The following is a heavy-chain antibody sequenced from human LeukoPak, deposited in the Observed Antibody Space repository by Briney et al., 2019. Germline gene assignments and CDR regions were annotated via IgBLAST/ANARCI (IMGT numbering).Heavy chain of an antibody. CDR2: IYHSGST. D-gene: IGHD3-3*01. J-gene: IGHJ3*02. CDR3: AGDVPAYYDFWTERGAFDI. V-gene: IGHV4-38-2*02. CDR1: GYSISSGYY. Sequence: PAETLSLTCTVSGYSISSGYYWGWIRQPPGKGLEWIGSIYHSGSTYYNPSLKSRVTISVDTSKNQFSLKLSSVTAADTSVYYCAGDVPAYYDFWTERGAFDIWGQGTMVTVSS.